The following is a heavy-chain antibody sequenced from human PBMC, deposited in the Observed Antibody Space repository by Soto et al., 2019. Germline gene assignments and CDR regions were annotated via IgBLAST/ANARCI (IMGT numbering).Heavy chain of an antibody. D-gene: IGHD3-10*02. V-gene: IGHV3-74*01. CDR2: INTDGSST. CDR3: ARSPGGYYIP. CDR1: GFSFSSYW. J-gene: IGHJ3*01. Sequence: EVQLVESGGGLVQPGGSLRLSCAASGFSFSSYWMHWVRQGRGKGLVWVSRINTDGSSTNYADSVKGSFTISRDNAKNTAYLQMNSLRAEDTAVYYCARSPGGYYIPWGQGTMVTGSS.